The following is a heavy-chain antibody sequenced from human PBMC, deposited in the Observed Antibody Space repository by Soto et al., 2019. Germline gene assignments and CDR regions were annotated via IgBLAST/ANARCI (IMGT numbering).Heavy chain of an antibody. V-gene: IGHV3-23*01. Sequence: EVQLLESGGGLVKPGGSLRLSCAASGFTFSKYAMSWVRLAPGKGLEWVSSISANGGITDYADSVKGRFTISRDNSQNILSIQMDSLTGDDTDLYFCAKDKSTDSVRKVWFFDYWGRGTLVTVSS. CDR2: ISANGGIT. J-gene: IGHJ2*01. CDR1: GFTFSKYA. D-gene: IGHD2-15*01. CDR3: AKDKSTDSVRKVWFFDY.